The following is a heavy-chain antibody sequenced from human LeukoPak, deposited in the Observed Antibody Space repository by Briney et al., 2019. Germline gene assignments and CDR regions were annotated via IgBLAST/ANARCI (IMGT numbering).Heavy chain of an antibody. D-gene: IGHD2-8*01. J-gene: IGHJ4*02. CDR3: ARLPRVHFDS. CDR2: INPNRGGT. Sequence: GASVKVPCKASRYTFFGYHIHWVRQAPGQGLEWMGWINPNRGGTNLAQKFQGRVIMTRDTSISTAYMEVTRLRSDDTAIYYCARLPRVHFDSWGQGTLVTVSS. V-gene: IGHV1-2*02. CDR1: RYTFFGYH.